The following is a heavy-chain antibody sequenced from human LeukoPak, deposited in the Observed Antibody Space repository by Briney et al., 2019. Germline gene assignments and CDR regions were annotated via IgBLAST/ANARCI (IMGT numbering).Heavy chain of an antibody. CDR3: AKGPLRYFDW. CDR2: IYNDGST. V-gene: IGHV3-53*05. D-gene: IGHD3-9*01. CDR1: GLTVSSSY. Sequence: PGGSLRLSCAASGLTVSSSYMSWVRQAPGKGLEWVSIIYNDGSTYYADSMKGRFTISRDNSKNTLYLQVSSLRPEDTAVYYCAKGPLRYFDWSGQGTLVTVSS. J-gene: IGHJ4*02.